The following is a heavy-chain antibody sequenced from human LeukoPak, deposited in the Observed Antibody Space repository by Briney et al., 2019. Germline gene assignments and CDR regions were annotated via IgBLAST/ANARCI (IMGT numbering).Heavy chain of an antibody. D-gene: IGHD4-11*01. CDR3: ARSHVYGNYVCHY. J-gene: IGHJ4*02. CDR2: IDPAGVLT. V-gene: IGHV1-46*01. CDR1: GDTFTGYY. Sequence: ASVKVSCKASGDTFTGYYMHWVRQAPGQGLEWIGIIDPAGVLTNYAQSFQGRVTMTRDTSTSTVYMELSSLRSEDTAVYYCARSHVYGNYVCHYWGQGTLVTVSS.